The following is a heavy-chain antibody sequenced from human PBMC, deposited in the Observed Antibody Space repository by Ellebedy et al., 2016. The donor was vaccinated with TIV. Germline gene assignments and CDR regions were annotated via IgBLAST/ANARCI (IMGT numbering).Heavy chain of an antibody. CDR1: GFTFSNYV. CDR3: AKGCGGSCYWEAY. J-gene: IGHJ4*02. Sequence: PGGSLRLSCAASGFTFSNYVMSRVRQAPGKGLEWVSSTSGGVGNTYYADSVKGRFTISRDNSKNTLYLQMNSLRAEDTAVYYCAKGCGGSCYWEAYWGQGTLVTVSS. D-gene: IGHD2-15*01. CDR2: TSGGVGNT. V-gene: IGHV3-23*01.